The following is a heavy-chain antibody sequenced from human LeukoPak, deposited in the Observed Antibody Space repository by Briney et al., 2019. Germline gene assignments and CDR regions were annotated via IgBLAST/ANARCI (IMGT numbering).Heavy chain of an antibody. CDR1: GFTFSSFW. J-gene: IGHJ4*02. D-gene: IGHD3-3*01. Sequence: GGSLRLSCVASGFTFSSFWMSWVRQAPGKGLDWLAKIIQDGSEKYYVDSVKGRFTISRDNAKNSVYLQMNSLRAEDTAVYYCARDSPGIMIFGVVTPNGGQGTLVTVSS. CDR2: IIQDGSEK. V-gene: IGHV3-7*05. CDR3: ARDSPGIMIFGVVTPN.